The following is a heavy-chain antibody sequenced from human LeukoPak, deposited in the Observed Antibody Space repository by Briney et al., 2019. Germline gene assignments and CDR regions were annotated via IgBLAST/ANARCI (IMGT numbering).Heavy chain of an antibody. J-gene: IGHJ4*02. CDR2: IYYSGST. CDR3: ARGGFYYDSSGFHDY. CDR1: GGSFSGYY. V-gene: IGHV4-59*01. D-gene: IGHD3-22*01. Sequence: SETLSLTCAVYGGSFSGYYWSWIRQPPGKGLEWIGYIYYSGSTNYNPSLKSRVTISVDTSKNQFSLKLSSVTAADTAVYYCARGGFYYDSSGFHDYWGQGTLVTVSS.